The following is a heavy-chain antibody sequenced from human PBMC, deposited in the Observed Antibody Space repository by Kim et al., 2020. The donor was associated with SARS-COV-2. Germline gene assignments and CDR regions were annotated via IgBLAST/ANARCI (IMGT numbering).Heavy chain of an antibody. D-gene: IGHD6-19*01. CDR2: IYHSGST. J-gene: IGHJ6*02. Sequence: SETLSLTCAVSGGSISSSNWWSWVRQPPGKGLEWIGEIYHSGSTNYNPSLKSRVTISVDKSKNQFSLKLSSVTAADTAVYYCARGSPSSGWYFYYYYYGMDVWGQGTTVTVSS. V-gene: IGHV4-4*02. CDR3: ARGSPSSGWYFYYYYYGMDV. CDR1: GGSISSSNW.